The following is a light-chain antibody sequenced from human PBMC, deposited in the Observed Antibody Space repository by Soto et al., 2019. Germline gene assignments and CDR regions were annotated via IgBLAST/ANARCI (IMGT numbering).Light chain of an antibody. CDR2: SNN. Sequence: SVLTQPPSASGTPGQKVTISCSGSSSNIGSNTVNWSQQLPGTAPQLLIYSNNQRPAGVPDRCSGSKSGTSASLAISGPQSEDEADYSCAAGDDSLNASCVIGPGSKVTGL. J-gene: IGLJ1*01. CDR3: AAGDDSLNASCV. CDR1: SSNIGSNT. V-gene: IGLV1-44*01.